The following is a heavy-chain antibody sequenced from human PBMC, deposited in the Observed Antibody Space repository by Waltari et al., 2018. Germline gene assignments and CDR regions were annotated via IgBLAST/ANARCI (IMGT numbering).Heavy chain of an antibody. CDR3: AREHATVTIGGNWFDP. D-gene: IGHD4-4*01. J-gene: IGHJ5*02. V-gene: IGHV1-8*01. CDR1: GYTLPSYD. CDR2: MNPNSGNT. Sequence: QVQLVQSGAEVKKPGASVKVACNAYGYTLPSYDIKWVRQEPGQGLEWMGWMNPNSGNTGYAQKFQGRVTMTRNTSISTAYMELSSLRSEDTAVYYCAREHATVTIGGNWFDPWGQGTLVTVSS.